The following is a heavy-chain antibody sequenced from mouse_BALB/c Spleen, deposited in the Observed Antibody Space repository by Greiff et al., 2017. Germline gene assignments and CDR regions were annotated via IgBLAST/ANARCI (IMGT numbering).Heavy chain of an antibody. V-gene: IGHV8-12*01. CDR1: GFSLSTSGMR. CDR3: ARSRRAWFAY. Sequence: QVQLKQSGPGILQPSQTLSLTCSFSGFSLSTSGMRVSWLRQPSGQGLEWLAHIYWDDDKRYNPSLKSRLTIPKDTSSNQVFLKITIVDTADTATYYGARSRRAWFAYWGQGTLVTVSA. CDR2: IYWDDDK. J-gene: IGHJ3*01.